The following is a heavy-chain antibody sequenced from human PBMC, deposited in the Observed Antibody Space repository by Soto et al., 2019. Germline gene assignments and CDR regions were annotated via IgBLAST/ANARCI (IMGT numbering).Heavy chain of an antibody. V-gene: IGHV3-11*06. J-gene: IGHJ4*02. CDR3: ARSGDNYNQLDY. D-gene: IGHD1-1*01. CDR2: SSTRGTFS. Sequence: GGPLTISCEGSGFTFSDYYLSWIRQAPGKGLDWISYSSTRGTFSRYAHPVKGRFSISTDNTKNLLYLQMNSLRAEDTAVYYCARSGDNYNQLDYGGQGTTVPVSS. CDR1: GFTFSDYY.